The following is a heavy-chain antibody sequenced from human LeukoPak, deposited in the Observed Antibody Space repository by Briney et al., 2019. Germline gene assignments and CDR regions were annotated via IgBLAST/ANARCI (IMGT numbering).Heavy chain of an antibody. CDR3: ARSYGSGSYYFDY. J-gene: IGHJ4*02. V-gene: IGHV3-33*01. CDR2: IWYDGSYK. D-gene: IGHD3-10*01. CDR1: GFTFSTYA. Sequence: TGGSLRLSCAASGFTFSTYAIHWVRQAPGKGLEWVAVIWYDGSYKYYSDSVKGRFTISRDNSKNTVYLQMNSLRAEDTTVYNCARSYGSGSYYFDYWGLGTLVTVST.